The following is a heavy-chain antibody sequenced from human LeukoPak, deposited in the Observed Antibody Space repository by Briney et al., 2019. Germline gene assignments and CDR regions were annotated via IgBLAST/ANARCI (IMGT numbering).Heavy chain of an antibody. Sequence: GGSLRLSCAASGFTFSNYAMRWVRQAPGKGLEWVSGINWNGGSTDYADSVKGRFTISRDNAKNSLYLQMNSLRAEDTALYYCARGRKIYSNSVFDYWGQGTLVTVSS. V-gene: IGHV3-20*04. CDR3: ARGRKIYSNSVFDY. CDR1: GFTFSNYA. CDR2: INWNGGST. J-gene: IGHJ4*02. D-gene: IGHD4-11*01.